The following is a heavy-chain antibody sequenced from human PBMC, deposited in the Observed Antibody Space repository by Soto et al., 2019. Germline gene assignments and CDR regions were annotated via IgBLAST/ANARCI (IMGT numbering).Heavy chain of an antibody. V-gene: IGHV4-34*01. CDR3: ARDKITGLFDY. D-gene: IGHD2-8*02. CDR2: INHSGST. CDR1: GGSFSGYY. Sequence: QVQLQQWGAGLLKPSETLSLTCAVYGGSFSGYYWTWIRQPPGTGLEWIGEINHSGSTNYNPSLTGRVTTSVDTSKNQYALTLTSVTAADTAVYYCARDKITGLFDYWGQGTLVTVSS. J-gene: IGHJ4*02.